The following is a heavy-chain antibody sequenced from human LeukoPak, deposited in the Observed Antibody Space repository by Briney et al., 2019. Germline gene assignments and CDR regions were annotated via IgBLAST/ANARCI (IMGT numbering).Heavy chain of an antibody. D-gene: IGHD7-27*01. V-gene: IGHV3-74*01. CDR1: GFTFSTYW. CDR2: IKGDGSST. Sequence: GGSLRLSCAASGFTFSTYWMHWVRQAPGKGLVWVARIKGDGSSTIYADSVKGRFTISRDNAKNSLDLQMNSLRAEDTAVYYCARDLGGEKGKFDYWGQGTLVTVFS. CDR3: ARDLGGEKGKFDY. J-gene: IGHJ4*02.